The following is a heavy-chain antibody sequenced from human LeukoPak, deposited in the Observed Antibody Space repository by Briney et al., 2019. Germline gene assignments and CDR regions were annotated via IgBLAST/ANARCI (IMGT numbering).Heavy chain of an antibody. D-gene: IGHD6-13*01. V-gene: IGHV3-7*01. Sequence: PGGSLRLSCAASGFTFSNYWMSWVRQAPGKGLEWVANIKDDGSGKYYVDSLKGRFTISRDNAKNSLYLQMNSLRAEGTAVYYCARVGYSSSWSPSDYWGQGALVTVSS. CDR2: IKDDGSGK. J-gene: IGHJ4*02. CDR1: GFTFSNYW. CDR3: ARVGYSSSWSPSDY.